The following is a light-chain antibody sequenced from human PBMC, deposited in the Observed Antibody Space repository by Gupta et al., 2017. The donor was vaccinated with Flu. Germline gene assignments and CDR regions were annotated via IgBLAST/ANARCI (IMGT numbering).Light chain of an antibody. V-gene: IGLV1-44*01. CDR1: SSIIGNYS. Sequence: VTISSSASSSIIGNYSVTWYQQLPGTAPKLLISNITQRPSGVPDRFSGSKSGTSASLTISGLQSEDEADYYCATYADSLNWVFGGGTKLTVL. J-gene: IGLJ3*02. CDR3: ATYADSLNWV. CDR2: NIT.